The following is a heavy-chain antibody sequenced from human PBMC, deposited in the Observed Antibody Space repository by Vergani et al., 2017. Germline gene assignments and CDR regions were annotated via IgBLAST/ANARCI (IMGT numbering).Heavy chain of an antibody. V-gene: IGHV3-30*19. CDR2: ISYDGSNK. J-gene: IGHJ2*01. CDR3: ARDRGYDFWSGYYPWWYFDL. Sequence: QVQLVDSGGGVVQPGGSLRLSCAASGFTFSDYAMHWVRQAPGKGLEWVAFISYDGSNKYYADSVKGRFTISRDNAKNSLYLQMNSLRAEDTAVYYCARDRGYDFWSGYYPWWYFDLWGRGTLVTVSS. CDR1: GFTFSDYA. D-gene: IGHD3-3*01.